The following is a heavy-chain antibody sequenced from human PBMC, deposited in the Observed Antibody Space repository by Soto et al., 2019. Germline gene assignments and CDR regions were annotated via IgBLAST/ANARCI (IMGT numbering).Heavy chain of an antibody. CDR1: GFTFSSYG. CDR3: ARDSNYDSSGYLLYYYYYGMDV. V-gene: IGHV3-33*01. J-gene: IGHJ6*02. CDR2: IWYDGSNK. D-gene: IGHD3-22*01. Sequence: PGGSLRLSCAASGFTFSSYGMHWVRQAPGKGLAWVAVIWYDGSNKYYADSVKGRFTISRDNSKNTLYLQMNSLRAEDTAVYYCARDSNYDSSGYLLYYYYYGMDVWGQGTTVTVSS.